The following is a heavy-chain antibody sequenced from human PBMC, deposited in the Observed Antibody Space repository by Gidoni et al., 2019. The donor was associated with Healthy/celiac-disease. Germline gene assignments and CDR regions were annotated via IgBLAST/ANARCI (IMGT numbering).Heavy chain of an antibody. CDR3: AKMAGGDYSHNWYFDL. CDR2: ISGIGGST. V-gene: IGHV3-23*01. CDR1: GFTFRSYA. Sequence: EVQLLESGGGLVQPGGSLRLSCAASGFTFRSYAMSWVRQAPGKGLEWVSAISGIGGSTYYADSVKGRFTISRDNSKNTLYLQMNSLRAEDTAVYYCAKMAGGDYSHNWYFDLWGRGTLVTVSS. D-gene: IGHD4-17*01. J-gene: IGHJ2*01.